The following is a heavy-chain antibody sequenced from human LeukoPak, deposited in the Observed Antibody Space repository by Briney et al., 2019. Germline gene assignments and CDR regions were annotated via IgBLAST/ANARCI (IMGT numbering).Heavy chain of an antibody. Sequence: GGSLRLSCAAPGFTFSSYWMSWVRQAPGKGLEWVANIKQDGSEKYYVDSVKGRFTISRDNAKDSLYLQMNSLRAEDTAVYYCAREGRNNDFWSGYSTQLDGFDYWGQGTLVTVSS. CDR1: GFTFSSYW. CDR3: AREGRNNDFWSGYSTQLDGFDY. J-gene: IGHJ4*02. V-gene: IGHV3-7*01. D-gene: IGHD3-3*01. CDR2: IKQDGSEK.